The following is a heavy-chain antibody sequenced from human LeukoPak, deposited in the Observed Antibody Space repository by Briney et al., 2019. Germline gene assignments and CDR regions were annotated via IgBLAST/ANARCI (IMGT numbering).Heavy chain of an antibody. J-gene: IGHJ4*02. D-gene: IGHD6-19*01. Sequence: GGSLRLSCAASGFTFSSYGMHWVRQAPGKGLEWVAVISYDGSNKYYADSVKGRFTISRDNSKNTLYLQMNSLRAEDTAVYYCAKELRFSGWYGYFDYWGQGTLVTVSS. CDR2: ISYDGSNK. CDR1: GFTFSSYG. CDR3: AKELRFSGWYGYFDY. V-gene: IGHV3-30*18.